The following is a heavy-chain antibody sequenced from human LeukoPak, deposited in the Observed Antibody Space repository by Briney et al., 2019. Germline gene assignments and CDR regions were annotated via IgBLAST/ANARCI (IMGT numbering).Heavy chain of an antibody. D-gene: IGHD5-24*01. Sequence: GGSLRLSCAASGFTFSSYWMSWVRQAPGKGLEWVANIKKDGSEKYYVDSVKGRFTISRDNAKNSLYLQMNSLRAEDTAVYYCSADGYNSPFDYWGQGTLVTVSS. CDR3: SADGYNSPFDY. J-gene: IGHJ4*02. CDR1: GFTFSSYW. CDR2: IKKDGSEK. V-gene: IGHV3-7*01.